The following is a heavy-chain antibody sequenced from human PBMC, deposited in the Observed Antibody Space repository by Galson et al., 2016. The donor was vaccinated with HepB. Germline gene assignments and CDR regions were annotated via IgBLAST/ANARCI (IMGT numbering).Heavy chain of an antibody. V-gene: IGHV5-51*01. CDR3: ERHGDSVTDAFHI. CDR2: IYPDDSET. Sequence: KVSCKASGYNFAKYWIGWVRRMPGQGLEWLGIIYPDDSETRYRPSFQGPVTISVDKSITTAYLQWENLEASDTGMYFCERHGDSVTDAFHIWGQGTMVTVSS. D-gene: IGHD2-21*02. J-gene: IGHJ3*02. CDR1: GYNFAKYW.